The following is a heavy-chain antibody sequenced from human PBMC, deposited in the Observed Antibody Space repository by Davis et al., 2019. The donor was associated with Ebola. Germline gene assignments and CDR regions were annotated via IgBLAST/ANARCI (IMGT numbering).Heavy chain of an antibody. D-gene: IGHD5-12*01. Sequence: PGGSLRLSCAASGFTFSSYSMNWVRQAPGKGLEWVSYISSSSSTIYYADSVKGRFTISRDNAKNSLYLQMNSLRDEDTAVYYCARDWDSGYGGYFDYWGQGTLVTVSS. V-gene: IGHV3-48*02. CDR3: ARDWDSGYGGYFDY. J-gene: IGHJ4*02. CDR2: ISSSSSTI. CDR1: GFTFSSYS.